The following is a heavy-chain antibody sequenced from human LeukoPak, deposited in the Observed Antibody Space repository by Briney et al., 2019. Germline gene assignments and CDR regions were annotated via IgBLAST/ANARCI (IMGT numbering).Heavy chain of an antibody. CDR3: AREYCSGGSCSGWDY. CDR2: ISSSSSYI. V-gene: IGHV3-21*01. D-gene: IGHD2-15*01. J-gene: IGHJ4*02. Sequence: GGSLRLSCAASGFTFSSYSMNWVRQAPGKGLEWVSSISSSSSYIYYADSVKGRFTISRDNAKNSLYLQMNSLGAEDTAVYYCAREYCSGGSCSGWDYWGQGTLVTVSS. CDR1: GFTFSSYS.